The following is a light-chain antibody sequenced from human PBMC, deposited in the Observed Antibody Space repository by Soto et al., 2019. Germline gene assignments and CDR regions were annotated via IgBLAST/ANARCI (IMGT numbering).Light chain of an antibody. J-gene: IGKJ1*01. V-gene: IGKV3D-15*01. CDR2: GAS. CDR1: QSVSTN. Sequence: EVVLTQSPATLSLSPGERASLSCRASQSVSTNLAWYQQKPGQAPSLLIYGASTRATGIPARFSGSGSATEFTLTFSSLQSEDFAVYYCQQYNDWPPWTFGQGTKVEIK. CDR3: QQYNDWPPWT.